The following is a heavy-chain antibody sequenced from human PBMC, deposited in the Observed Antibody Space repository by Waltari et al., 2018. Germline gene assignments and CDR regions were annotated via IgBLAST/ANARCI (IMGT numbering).Heavy chain of an antibody. CDR3: ARGLDSNSWYGAHF. Sequence: QVLLVQSGAELKTPGASVKVSCKASGYTFPNYDINWLRQATGQGLEWVGWMNPKNGTTLYAQKFQGRVTLTRDNSINTAYMELTSLTSDDTGVYYCARGLDSNSWYGAHFWGQGTLVTVAS. D-gene: IGHD6-13*01. V-gene: IGHV1-8*01. CDR2: MNPKNGTT. J-gene: IGHJ4*02. CDR1: GYTFPNYD.